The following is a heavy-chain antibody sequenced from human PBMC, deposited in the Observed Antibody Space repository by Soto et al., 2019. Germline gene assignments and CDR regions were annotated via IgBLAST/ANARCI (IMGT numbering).Heavy chain of an antibody. J-gene: IGHJ4*02. CDR3: AAERWYSSSSGHYFDY. V-gene: IGHV4-31*03. D-gene: IGHD6-6*01. CDR2: IYYSGST. Sequence: QVQLQESGPGLVKPSQTLSLTCTVSGGSISSGGYYWSWIRQHPGKGLEWIGYIYYSGSTYYNPSIKSRVTISVDTSKNQFALKLSSVTAADTAVYYCAAERWYSSSSGHYFDYWGQGTLVTVSS. CDR1: GGSISSGGYY.